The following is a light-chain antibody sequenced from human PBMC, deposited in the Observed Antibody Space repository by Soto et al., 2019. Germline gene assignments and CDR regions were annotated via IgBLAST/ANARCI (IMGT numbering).Light chain of an antibody. CDR3: QQYNNWPPYT. J-gene: IGKJ2*01. V-gene: IGKV3-15*01. CDR1: QSVNSN. CDR2: SAS. Sequence: EIVMTQSPATLSVSPGERATLSCRASQSVNSNLAWYQQKPGQAPRLLIYSASTRATGIPARFGGSGSGTEFTLTISSLQSEDFAVYYCQQYNNWPPYTFGQGTKVDIK.